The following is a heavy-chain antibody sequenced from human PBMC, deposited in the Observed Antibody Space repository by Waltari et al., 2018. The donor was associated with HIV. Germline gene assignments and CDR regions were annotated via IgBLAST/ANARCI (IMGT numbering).Heavy chain of an antibody. D-gene: IGHD3-22*01. V-gene: IGHV3-30-3*01. J-gene: IGHJ4*02. CDR2: ISWDGSNK. CDR1: GFTFNPYA. Sequence: QVQLVESGGGVVQPGRSLRLSCAASGFTFNPYAMHWVRQAPGKGLEWVAVISWDGSNKHYADSVKGRCTISRDNSRNSLYLQMSSLRDEDTAVYYCGREGDYYDSSPFDYWGQGTLVTVSS. CDR3: GREGDYYDSSPFDY.